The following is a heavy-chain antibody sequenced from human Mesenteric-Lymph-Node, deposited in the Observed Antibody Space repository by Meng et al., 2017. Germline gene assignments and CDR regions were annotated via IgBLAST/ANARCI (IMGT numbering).Heavy chain of an antibody. CDR2: IIPIFGTA. Sequence: SVKVSCKASGYSFTGCYVHWVRQAPGQGLEWMGGIIPIFGTANYAQKFQGRVTITADESTSTAYMELSSLRSEDTAVYYCASDYSSGWYGGYYFDYWGQGTLVTVSS. V-gene: IGHV1-69*13. J-gene: IGHJ4*02. D-gene: IGHD6-19*01. CDR3: ASDYSSGWYGGYYFDY. CDR1: GYSFTGCY.